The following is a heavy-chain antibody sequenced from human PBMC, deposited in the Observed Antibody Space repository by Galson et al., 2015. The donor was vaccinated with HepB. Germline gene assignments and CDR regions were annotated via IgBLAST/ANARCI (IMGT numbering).Heavy chain of an antibody. CDR2: ISSSSSYI. D-gene: IGHD2-2*01. J-gene: IGHJ5*02. CDR1: GFTFSSYS. CDR3: ARDSPEASCSSTSCYGRWFDP. Sequence: SLRLSCAASGFTFSSYSMNWVRQAPGKGLEWVSSISSSSSYIYYADSVKGRFTISRDNAKNSLYLQMNSLRAEDTAVYYCARDSPEASCSSTSCYGRWFDPWGQGTLVTVSS. V-gene: IGHV3-21*01.